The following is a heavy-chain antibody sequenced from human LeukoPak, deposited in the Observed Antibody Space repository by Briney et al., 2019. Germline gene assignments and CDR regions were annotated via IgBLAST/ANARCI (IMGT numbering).Heavy chain of an antibody. Sequence: ASVKVSCKASGYTFTGYHIHWVRQAPGQGLEWMGRINPYSDDTNFAQKFQGRVTMTRDTSITTAYTDLSSLTPDDTAVYFCARDQGSLTRSWYTGYWGQGTQVTVSS. CDR1: GYTFTGYH. J-gene: IGHJ4*02. D-gene: IGHD6-13*01. V-gene: IGHV1-2*06. CDR2: INPYSDDT. CDR3: ARDQGSLTRSWYTGY.